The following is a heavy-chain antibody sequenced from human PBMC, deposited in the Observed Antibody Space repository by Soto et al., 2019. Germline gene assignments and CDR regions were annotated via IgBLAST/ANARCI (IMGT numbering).Heavy chain of an antibody. CDR1: GGSISNRRHY. V-gene: IGHV4-31*03. D-gene: IGHD3-9*01. J-gene: IGHJ6*04. CDR3: ARAIRFCDWLSSLGGMDV. CDR2: IYYSGST. Sequence: SETLSLTCTVSGGSISNRRHYWSWIRQHPGKGLEWIGYIYYSGSTYYNQSLKSRVTISVDTSKNQFSLKLSSVTAADTAVYYCARAIRFCDWLSSLGGMDVWGKGTTVTVSS.